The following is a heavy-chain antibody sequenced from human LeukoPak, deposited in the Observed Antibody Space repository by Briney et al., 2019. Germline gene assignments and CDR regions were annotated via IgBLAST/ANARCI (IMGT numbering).Heavy chain of an antibody. Sequence: QAGGSLRLSCVESTLSVGGSFVSWVRQAPGKGLEWVSVIYSGGSVYSADSVKGRFTISRDYSDNTVYLQMNSVRVEDTAVYYCARGLGTNYGGYCTGGGCPVYWGQGTLVTVSS. D-gene: IGHD2-8*02. V-gene: IGHV3-66*01. CDR1: TLSVGGSF. J-gene: IGHJ4*02. CDR2: IYSGGSV. CDR3: ARGLGTNYGGYCTGGGCPVY.